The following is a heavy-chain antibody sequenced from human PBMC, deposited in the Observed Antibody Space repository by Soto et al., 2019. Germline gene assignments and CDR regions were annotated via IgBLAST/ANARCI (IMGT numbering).Heavy chain of an antibody. CDR2: INHSGST. V-gene: IGHV4-34*01. CDR1: GGSFSGYY. CDR3: ARGPNY. Sequence: SATLSLTCAVYGGSFSGYYWSWIRQPPGKGLEWIGEINHSGSTNYNPSLKSRVTISVDTSKNQFSLKLSSVTAADTAVYYCARGPNYWGQGTLVTVSS. J-gene: IGHJ4*02.